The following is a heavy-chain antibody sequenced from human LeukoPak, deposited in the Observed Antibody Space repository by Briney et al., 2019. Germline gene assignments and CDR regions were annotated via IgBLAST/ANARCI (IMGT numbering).Heavy chain of an antibody. V-gene: IGHV3-30-3*01. CDR3: ARDLSGSYMSDY. CDR1: GFTFSNYA. D-gene: IGHD3-10*01. CDR2: ISHDRSNS. Sequence: PGRSLRLSCAASGFTFSNYAMHWARQAPGKGLEWVAFISHDRSNSCHADSVKGRFTISRDNSKNTLYLQMNSLTDEDTVVYYCARDLSGSYMSDYWGQGTLVTVSS. J-gene: IGHJ4*02.